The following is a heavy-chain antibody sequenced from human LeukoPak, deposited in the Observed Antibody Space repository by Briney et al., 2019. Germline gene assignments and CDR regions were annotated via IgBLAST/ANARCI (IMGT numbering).Heavy chain of an antibody. CDR2: ISTYSGNT. V-gene: IGHV1-18*04. Sequence: ASVKVSCKASGYTFTNYGISWVRQAPGQGLEWMGWISTYSGNTNYVQKLQGRVTMTTYTSTNTAYMELRSLRSDDTAVYYCAGGRAAADDFDYWGQGTLVTVSS. CDR1: GYTFTNYG. J-gene: IGHJ4*02. CDR3: AGGRAAADDFDY. D-gene: IGHD6-13*01.